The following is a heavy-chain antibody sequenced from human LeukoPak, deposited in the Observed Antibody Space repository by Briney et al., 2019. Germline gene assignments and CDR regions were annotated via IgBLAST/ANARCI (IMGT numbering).Heavy chain of an antibody. D-gene: IGHD4-23*01. V-gene: IGHV3-7*01. CDR2: IKQDGSEK. CDR3: ARGVTTVVNDY. Sequence: GGSLRLSCAASGFTLSSYWMSWVRQAPGKGLEWVANIKQDGSEKYYVDSVKGRFTISRDNAKNSLYLQMNSLRAEDTAVYYCARGVTTVVNDYWGQGTLVTVSS. J-gene: IGHJ4*02. CDR1: GFTLSSYW.